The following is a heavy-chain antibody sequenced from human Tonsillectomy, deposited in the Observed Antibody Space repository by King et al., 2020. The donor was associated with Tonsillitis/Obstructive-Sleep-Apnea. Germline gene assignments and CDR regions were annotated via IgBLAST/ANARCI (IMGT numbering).Heavy chain of an antibody. Sequence: QLQESGPGLVKPSETLSLTCTVSGGSITSRSYYCGWIRQPPGRGLEWIGSIYVRGSTYYNPSLKSRVTISVDTSKNQFSLKVSSVTAADTAVYYCASIYGDYEPPTFDYWGQGTLVTVSS. CDR1: GGSITSRSYY. CDR2: IYVRGST. J-gene: IGHJ4*02. V-gene: IGHV4-39*01. D-gene: IGHD4-17*01. CDR3: ASIYGDYEPPTFDY.